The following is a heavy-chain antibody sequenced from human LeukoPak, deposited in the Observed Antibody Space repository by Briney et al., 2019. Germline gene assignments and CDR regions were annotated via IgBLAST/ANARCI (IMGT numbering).Heavy chain of an antibody. J-gene: IGHJ6*03. Sequence: GRSLRLSCAASGFTFSSYAMHWVRQAPGKGLEWVAVISYDGSNKYYADSVKGRFTISRDNSKNTLYLQMNSLRAEDTAVYYCARVNGYSGYDYYYYMDVWGKGTTVSVSS. CDR3: ARVNGYSGYDYYYYMDV. V-gene: IGHV3-30*04. D-gene: IGHD5-12*01. CDR1: GFTFSSYA. CDR2: ISYDGSNK.